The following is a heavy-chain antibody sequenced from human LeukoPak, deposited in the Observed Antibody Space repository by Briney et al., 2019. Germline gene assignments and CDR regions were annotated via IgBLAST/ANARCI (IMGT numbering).Heavy chain of an antibody. CDR2: IYYSGST. D-gene: IGHD3-10*01. CDR3: ARGVPYGPSYEFFDY. V-gene: IGHV4-59*01. CDR1: GGSITNYY. J-gene: IGHJ4*02. Sequence: SETLSLTCTVPGGSITNYYWSWVRQPPGKGLECIGYIYYSGSTNYNPSLNSRLTISLHTSKNQFSLKLNSVTAADTAVYYCARGVPYGPSYEFFDYWGQGTLVTVSS.